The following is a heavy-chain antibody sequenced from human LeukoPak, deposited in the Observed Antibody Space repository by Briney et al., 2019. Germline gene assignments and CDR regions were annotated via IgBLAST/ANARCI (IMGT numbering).Heavy chain of an antibody. CDR1: GFTFSSYG. CDR2: IRYDGSNK. D-gene: IGHD4-11*01. J-gene: IGHJ4*02. Sequence: QPGGSLRLSCATSGFTFSSYGMHWVRQAPGKGLEWVAFIRYDGSNKYYADSVKGRFTISRDNSKNTLYLQMNSLRAEDTAVYYCAKPTDDCSNYFDYWGQGTLVTVSS. V-gene: IGHV3-30*02. CDR3: AKPTDDCSNYFDY.